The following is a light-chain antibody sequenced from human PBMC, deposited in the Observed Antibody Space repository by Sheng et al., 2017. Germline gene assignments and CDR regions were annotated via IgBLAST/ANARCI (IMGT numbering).Light chain of an antibody. V-gene: IGLV2-23*02. J-gene: IGLJ2*01. Sequence: QYALTQPASVSGSPGQSITISCTGTSSDVGIYNLVSWYQQHPGKAPKLLIFDVSNRPSGVSHRFSGSKSGNTASLTISGLQVEDEADYHCCSYAGRSIRIFGGGTKLTVL. CDR3: CSYAGRSIRI. CDR2: DVS. CDR1: SSDVGIYNL.